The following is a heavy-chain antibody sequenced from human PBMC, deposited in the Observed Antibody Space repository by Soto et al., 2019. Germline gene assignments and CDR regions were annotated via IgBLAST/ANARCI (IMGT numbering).Heavy chain of an antibody. CDR1: GGSISSYY. J-gene: IGHJ3*02. CDR3: ARVLRRAMHAFDT. CDR2: IYYSGST. V-gene: IGHV4-59*01. D-gene: IGHD2-2*01. Sequence: SETLSLTCTVSGGSISSYYWSWIRQPPGKGLEWIGYIYYSGSTNYNPSLKSRVTISVDTSKNQFSLKLGSVTAADTAVYYCARVLRRAMHAFDTWAQGTMVTVSS.